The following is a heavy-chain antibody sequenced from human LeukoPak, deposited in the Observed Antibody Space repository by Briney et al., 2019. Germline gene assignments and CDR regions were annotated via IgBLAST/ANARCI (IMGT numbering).Heavy chain of an antibody. Sequence: GGSLRLSCAASGFTFSSYSMNWVRQAPGKGLEWVSSISSSSSYIYYADSVKGRFTIPRDNAKNSLYLQMNSLRAEDTAVYYCARAEFRGYSSSSPSVTVTDYWGQGTLVTVSS. D-gene: IGHD6-13*01. CDR1: GFTFSSYS. CDR2: ISSSSSYI. V-gene: IGHV3-21*01. CDR3: ARAEFRGYSSSSPSVTVTDY. J-gene: IGHJ4*02.